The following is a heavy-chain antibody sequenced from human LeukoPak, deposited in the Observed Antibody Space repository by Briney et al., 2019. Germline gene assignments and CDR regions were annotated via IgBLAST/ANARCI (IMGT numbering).Heavy chain of an antibody. D-gene: IGHD6-6*01. CDR2: IYYSGST. CDR3: ARRRSSSFFDY. J-gene: IGHJ4*02. CDR1: GGSISSSSYY. V-gene: IGHV4-39*01. Sequence: SETLSLTCTVSGGSISSSSYYWGWIRQPPGKGLEWIGSIYYSGSTYYNPSLKSRVTLSVDTSKNQFSLKLSSVTAADTAVYYCARRRSSSFFDYWGQGTLVTVSS.